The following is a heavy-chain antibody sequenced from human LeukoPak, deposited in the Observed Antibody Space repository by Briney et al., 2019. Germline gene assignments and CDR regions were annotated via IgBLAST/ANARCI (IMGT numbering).Heavy chain of an antibody. Sequence: GGSLRLSCAASGFTFSSYWMSWVRQAPGKGLEWVANIKQDGSEKYYVDSVKGRFTISRDNAKKSLYLRMNSLRVEDTAVYYCATDGSPFESWGQGTLVTVSS. D-gene: IGHD5-12*01. J-gene: IGHJ4*02. V-gene: IGHV3-7*01. CDR1: GFTFSSYW. CDR2: IKQDGSEK. CDR3: ATDGSPFES.